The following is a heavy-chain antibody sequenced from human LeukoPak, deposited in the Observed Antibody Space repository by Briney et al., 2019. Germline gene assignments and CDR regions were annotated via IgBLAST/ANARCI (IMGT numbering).Heavy chain of an antibody. Sequence: PGGSLRLSRAASGFTFSSYGLHWVRQAPGKGLEWVAFIRYDGSNKYYADSVKGRFTISRDNSKNTLYLQMNSLRAEDTAVYYCARDYNDAFDIWGQGTMVTVSS. CDR1: GFTFSSYG. CDR3: ARDYNDAFDI. D-gene: IGHD3-10*01. J-gene: IGHJ3*02. V-gene: IGHV3-30*02. CDR2: IRYDGSNK.